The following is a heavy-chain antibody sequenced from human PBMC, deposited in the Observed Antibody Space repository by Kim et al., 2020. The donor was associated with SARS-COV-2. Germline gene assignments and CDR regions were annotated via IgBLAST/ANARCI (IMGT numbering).Heavy chain of an antibody. V-gene: IGHV4-31*03. D-gene: IGHD3-10*01. CDR3: ARVGSGKWFGELLHIDY. Sequence: SETLSLTCTVSGGSISSGGYYWSWIRQHPGKGLEWIGYIYYSGSTYYNPSLKSRVTISVDTSKNQFSLKLSSVTAADTAVYYCARVGSGKWFGELLHIDYWGQGTLLPVSS. J-gene: IGHJ4*01. CDR2: IYYSGST. CDR1: GGSISSGGYY.